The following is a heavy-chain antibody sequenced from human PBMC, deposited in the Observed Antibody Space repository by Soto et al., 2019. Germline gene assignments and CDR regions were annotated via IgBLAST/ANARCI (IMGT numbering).Heavy chain of an antibody. J-gene: IGHJ4*02. V-gene: IGHV4-34*01. Sequence: SETLSLTCAVYGGSFSGYYWSWIRQPPGKGLEWIGEINHSGSTNYNPSLKSRVTISVDTSKNQFSLKLSSVTAADTAVYYCASRNAHYGSGRPPVNWGQGTLVTVSS. CDR3: ASRNAHYGSGRPPVN. CDR1: GGSFSGYY. D-gene: IGHD3-10*01. CDR2: INHSGST.